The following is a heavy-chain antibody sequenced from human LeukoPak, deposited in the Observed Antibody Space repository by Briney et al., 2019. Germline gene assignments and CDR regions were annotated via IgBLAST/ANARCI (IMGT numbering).Heavy chain of an antibody. CDR1: GFTFSTYA. CDR3: VKASSDYYYDC. V-gene: IGHV3-64D*06. Sequence: PGGSLRLSCAASGFTFSTYAMHWVRQAPGKGLEYVSAISSKGDSTFYADSVKGRFTISRDNSKNTLYLQMSSLRTEDTAVYYCVKASSDYYYDCWRQGTLVTVSS. CDR2: ISSKGDST. D-gene: IGHD3-22*01. J-gene: IGHJ4*02.